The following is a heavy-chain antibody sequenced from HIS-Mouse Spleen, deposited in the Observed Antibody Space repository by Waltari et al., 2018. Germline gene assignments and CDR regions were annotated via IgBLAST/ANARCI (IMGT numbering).Heavy chain of an antibody. CDR3: ASRYSSSSQFGY. CDR2: IYYSGST. J-gene: IGHJ4*02. D-gene: IGHD6-6*01. V-gene: IGHV4-39*07. Sequence: QLQLQESGPGLVKPSETLSLTCTVSGGPISSSSSYWGWCRQTPGKGLEWIGSIYYSGSTYYNPSLKSRVTISVDTSKNQFSLKLSSVTAADTAVYYCASRYSSSSQFGYWGQGTLVTVSS. CDR1: GGPISSSSSY.